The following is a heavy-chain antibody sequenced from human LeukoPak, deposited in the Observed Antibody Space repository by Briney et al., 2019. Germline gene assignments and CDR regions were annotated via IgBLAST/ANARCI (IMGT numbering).Heavy chain of an antibody. CDR1: GGSFSGYY. CDR3: ARLSNYYDSSGYYSYAFDI. CDR2: INHSGRA. J-gene: IGHJ3*02. D-gene: IGHD3-22*01. V-gene: IGHV4-34*01. Sequence: TPSETLSLTCAVHGGSFSGYYWSWIRQPPGKGLEWIGEINHSGRANYNPSLKSRVTISVDTSKNQFSLKLSSVTAADTAVYYCARLSNYYDSSGYYSYAFDIWGQGTMVTVSS.